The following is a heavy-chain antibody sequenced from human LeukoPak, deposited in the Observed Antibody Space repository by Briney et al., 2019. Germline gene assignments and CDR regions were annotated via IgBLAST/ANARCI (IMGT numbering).Heavy chain of an antibody. CDR2: IKSKTDGGTT. J-gene: IGHJ4*02. CDR1: TFSSSNAW. CDR3: TTDIRWEVRPFDY. Sequence: GGSLRLSCAASTFSSSNAWMNWVRQAPGKGLEWVGSIKSKTDGGTTDYAAPVKGRFTISRDDSKNTLYLQMNSLKTEDTAVYYCTTDIRWEVRPFDYWGQGTLVTVSS. V-gene: IGHV3-15*01. D-gene: IGHD1-26*01.